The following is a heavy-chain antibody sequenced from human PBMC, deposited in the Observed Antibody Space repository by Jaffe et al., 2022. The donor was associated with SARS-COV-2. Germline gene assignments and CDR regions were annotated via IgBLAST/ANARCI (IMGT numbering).Heavy chain of an antibody. CDR3: ARASIVGATGTLGYFDL. V-gene: IGHV4-34*01. J-gene: IGHJ2*01. CDR2: IYHSGST. CDR1: GGSFSGYY. Sequence: QVQLKQWGAGLLKPSETLSLTCAVYGGSFSGYYWSWIRQPPGKGLEWIGEIYHSGSTNYNPSLKSRVTMSVDTSKNQFSLKLSSVTAADTAVYYCARASIVGATGTLGYFDLWGRGTLVTVSS. D-gene: IGHD1-26*01.